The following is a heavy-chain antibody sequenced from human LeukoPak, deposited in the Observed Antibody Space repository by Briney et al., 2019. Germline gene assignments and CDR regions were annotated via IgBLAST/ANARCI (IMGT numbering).Heavy chain of an antibody. D-gene: IGHD3-10*01. CDR1: GGTFSSYA. Sequence: SVKVSCKASGGTFSSYAISWVRQAPGQGLEWMGGIIPKLGTRNFAQKFQGRVTITADESASTAYMELSGLRSEDTAVYYCARNLRTAYYGSATYYNPFDFWGHGTLVTVSS. V-gene: IGHV1-69*13. CDR2: IIPKLGTR. J-gene: IGHJ4*01. CDR3: ARNLRTAYYGSATYYNPFDF.